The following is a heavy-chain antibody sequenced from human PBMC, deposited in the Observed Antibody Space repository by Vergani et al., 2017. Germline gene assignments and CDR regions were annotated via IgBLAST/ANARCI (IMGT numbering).Heavy chain of an antibody. J-gene: IGHJ4*02. CDR1: GYTFTSYY. D-gene: IGHD3-22*01. V-gene: IGHV1-46*01. Sequence: QVQLVQSGAEVKKPGASVKVSCKASGYTFTSYYMHWVRQAPGQGLEWMGIINPIGGSTSYAQKFQGRVTMTRDTSTSTVYMERSSLRSEDTAVYYCARDLWRDYYDSSGYYYWGQGTLVTVSS. CDR3: ARDLWRDYYDSSGYYY. CDR2: INPIGGST.